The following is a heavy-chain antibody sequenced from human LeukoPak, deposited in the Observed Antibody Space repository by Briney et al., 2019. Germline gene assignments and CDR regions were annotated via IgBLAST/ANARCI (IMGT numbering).Heavy chain of an antibody. CDR2: INHSGST. D-gene: IGHD1-26*01. CDR3: ARGHRSYYWHGIYYFDY. V-gene: IGHV4-34*01. J-gene: IGHJ4*02. CDR1: GGSFSGYY. Sequence: SETLSLTCAVYGGSFSGYYWSWVHQPPGKGLEWIGEINHSGSTNYNPSLKSRVTISVDTSKNQFSLKLSSVTAADTAVYYCARGHRSYYWHGIYYFDYWGQGTLVTVSS.